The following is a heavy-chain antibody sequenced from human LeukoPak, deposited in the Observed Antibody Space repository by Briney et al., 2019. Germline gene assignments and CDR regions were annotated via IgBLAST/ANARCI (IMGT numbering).Heavy chain of an antibody. D-gene: IGHD6-6*01. Sequence: PGGSLRLSCAASGFTFSSYGMHWVRQAPGKGLEWVSIIRYDGSNKYYADSVKGRFTISRDNSKNTLYLQMNSLRAEDTAVYYCAKDPHSSSPNWFDPWGQGTLVTVSS. CDR2: IRYDGSNK. V-gene: IGHV3-30*02. CDR3: AKDPHSSSPNWFDP. CDR1: GFTFSSYG. J-gene: IGHJ5*02.